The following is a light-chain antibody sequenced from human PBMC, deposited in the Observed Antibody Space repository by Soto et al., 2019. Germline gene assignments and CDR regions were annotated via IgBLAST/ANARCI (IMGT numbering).Light chain of an antibody. Sequence: EIVLTQSPGTLSLSPGERATLSCRASQSVSSTYLAWYQQKPGQAPRLLIYGASSRATGIPDRFSGGGSGTDFTLTISRVEPEDFAVYYCQQCGSSPSTFGQGTKVEIK. CDR3: QQCGSSPST. J-gene: IGKJ1*01. CDR2: GAS. CDR1: QSVSSTY. V-gene: IGKV3-20*01.